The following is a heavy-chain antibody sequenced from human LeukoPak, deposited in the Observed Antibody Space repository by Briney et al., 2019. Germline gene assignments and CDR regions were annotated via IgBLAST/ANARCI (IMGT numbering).Heavy chain of an antibody. Sequence: GGSLRLSCAASGFTFSSYAMSWVRQAPGKGLEWVSAISGSGGSTYYADSVKGRFTISRDNSKNTLYLQMNSLRAEDTAVYYCVRSYDSSGYYPYFEYWGREPWSPSPQ. V-gene: IGHV3-23*01. CDR1: GFTFSSYA. CDR3: VRSYDSSGYYPYFEY. CDR2: ISGSGGST. J-gene: IGHJ4*02. D-gene: IGHD3-22*01.